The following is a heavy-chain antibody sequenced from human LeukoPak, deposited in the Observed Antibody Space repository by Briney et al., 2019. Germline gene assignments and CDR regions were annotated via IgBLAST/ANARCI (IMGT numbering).Heavy chain of an antibody. J-gene: IGHJ5*02. Sequence: GGSLRLSCAASGFTFSNYAVSWVRQAPGKGLEWVSGISGSGAKTYYADSVKGRFTISRDNSRNILYLQMNSLRADDTAIYYCAKLKSALIVVGAWGQGTLVAVSP. CDR1: GFTFSNYA. V-gene: IGHV3-23*01. CDR3: AKLKSALIVVGA. CDR2: ISGSGAKT. D-gene: IGHD1-26*01.